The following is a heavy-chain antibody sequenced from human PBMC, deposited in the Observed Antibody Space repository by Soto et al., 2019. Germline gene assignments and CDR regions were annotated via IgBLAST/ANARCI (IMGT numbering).Heavy chain of an antibody. CDR1: GGSISSSSYY. D-gene: IGHD2-15*01. CDR3: ARRYGGSIDY. CDR2: IYYSGST. J-gene: IGHJ4*02. Sequence: SETLSLTCTVSGGSISSSSYYWGWIRQPPGKGLEWIGSIYYSGSTNYNPSLKSRVTISVDTSKNQFSLKLSSVTAADTAVYYCARRYGGSIDYWGQGTLVTVSS. V-gene: IGHV4-39*07.